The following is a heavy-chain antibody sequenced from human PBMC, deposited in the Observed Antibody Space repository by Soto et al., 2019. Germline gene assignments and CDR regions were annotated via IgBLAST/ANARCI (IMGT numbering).Heavy chain of an antibody. CDR2: IDPSDSYT. D-gene: IGHD3-22*01. J-gene: IGHJ5*02. V-gene: IGHV5-10-1*01. CDR1: GYSFTSYW. CDR3: ATHPYYFDSSAFYT. Sequence: GESLKISCKGSGYSFTSYWISWVRQMPGKGLEWMGRIDPSDSYTNYSPSFQGHVTISADKSISTAYLQWSSLKASDTAIYFCATHPYYFDSSAFYTWGQGTLVTVSS.